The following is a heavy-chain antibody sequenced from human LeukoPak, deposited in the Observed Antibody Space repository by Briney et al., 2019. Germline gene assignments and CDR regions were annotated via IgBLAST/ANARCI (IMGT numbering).Heavy chain of an antibody. CDR1: GFTFSNYA. J-gene: IGHJ6*02. CDR3: ARGHNWNYGYYYYGMDV. CDR2: ISSNGGST. D-gene: IGHD1-7*01. Sequence: GGSLRLSCAASGFTFSNYAMHWVRQAPGKGLEYVSAISSNGGSTYYANSVKGRFTISRDNSKNTLYLQMGSLRAEDMAVYYCARGHNWNYGYYYYGMDVWGQGTTVTVSS. V-gene: IGHV3-64*01.